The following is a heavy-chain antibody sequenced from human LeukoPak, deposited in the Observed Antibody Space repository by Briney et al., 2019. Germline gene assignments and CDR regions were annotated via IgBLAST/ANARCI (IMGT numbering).Heavy chain of an antibody. Sequence: GGSLRLSCAASGFTFSDYYMSWIRQAPEKGLEWVSYISSSSSYTNYADSVKGRFTISRDNAKNSLYLQMNSLRAEDTAVYYCARDGYYYYDRGYFDLWGRGTLVTVSS. CDR3: ARDGYYYYDRGYFDL. V-gene: IGHV3-11*05. J-gene: IGHJ2*01. CDR1: GFTFSDYY. D-gene: IGHD3-22*01. CDR2: ISSSSSYT.